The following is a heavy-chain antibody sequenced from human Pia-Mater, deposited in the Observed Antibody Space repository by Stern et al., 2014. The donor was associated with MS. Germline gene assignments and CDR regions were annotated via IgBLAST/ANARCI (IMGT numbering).Heavy chain of an antibody. D-gene: IGHD1-26*01. CDR2: RNPSTGNT. V-gene: IGHV1-8*02. Sequence: QVQLMESGAEVKKPGASLKVSCKASGYTFTDFDINWVRQATGQGLEWMGWRNPSTGNTGYAQKFQGRVAMTRNTSISTAYMELTSLRSEDTAVYYCTRVYPWERNWFDPWGQGTQVTVSS. J-gene: IGHJ5*02. CDR1: GYTFTDFD. CDR3: TRVYPWERNWFDP.